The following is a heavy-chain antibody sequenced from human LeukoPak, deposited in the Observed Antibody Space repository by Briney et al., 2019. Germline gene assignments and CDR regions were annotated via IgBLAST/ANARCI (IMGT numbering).Heavy chain of an antibody. CDR1: GYTFTSYY. V-gene: IGHV1-46*01. Sequence: ASVKVSCKASGYTFTSYYMHWVRQAPGQGLEWMGIINPSGGSTSYAQEFQGRVTMTRDTSTSTVYMELSSLRSEDTAVYYCARGSETYYYDSSGYLRTDWGQGTLVTVSS. CDR2: INPSGGST. J-gene: IGHJ4*02. CDR3: ARGSETYYYDSSGYLRTD. D-gene: IGHD3-22*01.